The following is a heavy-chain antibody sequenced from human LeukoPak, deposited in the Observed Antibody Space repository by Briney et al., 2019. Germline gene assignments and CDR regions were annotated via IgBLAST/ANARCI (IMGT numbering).Heavy chain of an antibody. Sequence: GGSLRLSCAASGFTFSSYWMHWVRQAPGKGLEWVSAISGSGGTTYYADSVKGRFTISRDNSKNTLYLQITSLRAEDTGVYYCAKDHLPGIVVADRDYWGQGTLVTVSS. V-gene: IGHV3-23*01. D-gene: IGHD6-19*01. CDR3: AKDHLPGIVVADRDY. J-gene: IGHJ4*02. CDR1: GFTFSSYW. CDR2: ISGSGGTT.